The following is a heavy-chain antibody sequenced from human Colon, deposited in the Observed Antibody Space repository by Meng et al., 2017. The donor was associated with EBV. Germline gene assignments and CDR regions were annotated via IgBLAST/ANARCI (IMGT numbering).Heavy chain of an antibody. J-gene: IGHJ4*02. Sequence: QWLLQVSGPGLVKPSQTLSLTCTVSGGSINRGDYYWSWIRQPPGKGLEWIGYIYYTGSTYYNPSLKSRVTISMDTSKNQFSLRLSSVTAADTAVYYCARNYYFDYWGQGTLVTVSS. CDR2: IYYTGST. V-gene: IGHV4-30-4*01. CDR3: ARNYYFDY. CDR1: GGSINRGDYY.